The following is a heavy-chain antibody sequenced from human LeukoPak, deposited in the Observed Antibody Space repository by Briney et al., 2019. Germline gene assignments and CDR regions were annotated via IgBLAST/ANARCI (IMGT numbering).Heavy chain of an antibody. D-gene: IGHD3-10*01. J-gene: IGHJ5*02. Sequence: GGSLRLSCAASGFTFNIHGMNWVRQAPGKGPEWVSGIGPSGDKTYYADSVKGRFTISRDNAKNSLYLQMSSLRVEDTAVFYCARYYYGSGTSFDPWGQGTLVTVSS. CDR1: GFTFNIHG. V-gene: IGHV3-21*01. CDR2: IGPSGDKT. CDR3: ARYYYGSGTSFDP.